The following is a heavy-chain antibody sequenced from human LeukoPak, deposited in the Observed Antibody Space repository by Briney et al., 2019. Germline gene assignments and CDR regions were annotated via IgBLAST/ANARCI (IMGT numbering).Heavy chain of an antibody. CDR3: AKDDRATWYFDY. CDR1: GFTFTDYY. CDR2: INSDGSST. J-gene: IGHJ4*02. Sequence: GGSLRLSCAASGFTFTDYYMNWVRQAPGKGLVWVSRINSDGSSTSYADSVKGRFTISRDNSKSTLYLQMNSLRAEDTAVFYCAKDDRATWYFDYWGQGTLVTVSS. D-gene: IGHD3-10*01. V-gene: IGHV3-74*01.